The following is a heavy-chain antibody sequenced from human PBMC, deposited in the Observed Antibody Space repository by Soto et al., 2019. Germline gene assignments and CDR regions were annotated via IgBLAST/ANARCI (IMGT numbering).Heavy chain of an antibody. V-gene: IGHV1-46*01. CDR2: IHYSGATP. D-gene: IGHD3-16*01. CDR1: GYTFPNSY. CDR3: AGGGPDLDTIGSFDY. J-gene: IGHJ4*02. Sequence: QVQLVQSGAEVKRPGASVKVSCKASGYTFPNSYMHWVRQAPGQGLEWMGVIHYSGATPTYPQKFQGRVTMARDTSASTVYVELSSLTSEDTAVYYCAGGGPDLDTIGSFDYWGQGTLVTVSS.